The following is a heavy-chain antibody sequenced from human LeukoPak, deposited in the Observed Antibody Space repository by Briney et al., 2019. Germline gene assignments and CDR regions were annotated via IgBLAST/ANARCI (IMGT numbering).Heavy chain of an antibody. CDR3: AKGFVAGTENYFDS. D-gene: IGHD1-1*01. V-gene: IGHV3-23*01. CDR1: GLTFNTYA. Sequence: PGGSLRLSCAASGLTFNTYAMNWFRQGPAKGLEWVSSIGGAGDTTDYADSVEGRFTISGDNSKNTVFLEMNSLRAEDTGVYYCAKGFVAGTENYFDSWGQGTLVTVSS. CDR2: IGGAGDTT. J-gene: IGHJ4*02.